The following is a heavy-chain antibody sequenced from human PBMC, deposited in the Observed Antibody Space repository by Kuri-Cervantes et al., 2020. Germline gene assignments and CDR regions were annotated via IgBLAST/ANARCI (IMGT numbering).Heavy chain of an antibody. D-gene: IGHD3-10*01. CDR2: IYHSGST. CDR1: GGSISSSSYY. J-gene: IGHJ6*03. Sequence: SETLSLTCTVSGGSISSSSYYWGWIRQPPGTGLEWIGSIYHSGSTYYNPSLKSRLTISVDTSKNQFSLKLSSVTAADTAVYYCARGGVWFRSDYYYYMDVWGKGTTVTVSS. CDR3: ARGGVWFRSDYYYYMDV. V-gene: IGHV4-39*07.